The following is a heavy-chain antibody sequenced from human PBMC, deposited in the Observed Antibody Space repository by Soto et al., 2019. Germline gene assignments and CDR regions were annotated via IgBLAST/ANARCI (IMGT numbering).Heavy chain of an antibody. D-gene: IGHD5-18*01. V-gene: IGHV1-69*01. Sequence: QVQLVQSGAEVKKPGSSVKVSCKASGGTFSSYAISWVRQAPGQGLEWMGGIITIFGTANYAQKFQGRVTITAHESTSTAYMELSSLRSEDTSVYYCARDRSSGYSYGYGIGFWFDPWGQGSLVTVSS. CDR2: IITIFGTA. CDR3: ARDRSSGYSYGYGIGFWFDP. J-gene: IGHJ5*02. CDR1: GGTFSSYA.